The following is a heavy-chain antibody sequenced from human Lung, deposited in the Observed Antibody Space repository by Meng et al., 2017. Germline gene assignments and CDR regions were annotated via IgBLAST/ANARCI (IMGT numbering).Heavy chain of an antibody. CDR1: GGSVSDYD. Sequence: QEQLHQLGACLCNPSEPLPLTCVVSGGSVSDYDWSWTRQPPGKGLEWIGEINHSGSTNYNPSLESRATISVDTSQNNLSLKLSSVTAAGSAVYYCARGPTTMAHDFDYWGQGTLVTASS. CDR3: ARGPTTMAHDFDY. CDR2: INHSGST. V-gene: IGHV4-34*01. D-gene: IGHD4-11*01. J-gene: IGHJ4*02.